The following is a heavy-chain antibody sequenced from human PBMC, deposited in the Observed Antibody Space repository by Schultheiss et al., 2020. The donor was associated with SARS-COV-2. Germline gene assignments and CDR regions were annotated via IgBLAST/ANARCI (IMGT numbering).Heavy chain of an antibody. CDR1: GFTFSSYS. D-gene: IGHD3-10*01. CDR3: ARGIKVRGVIIPGDY. CDR2: ISSSSSYI. Sequence: GESLKISCAASGFTFSSYSMNWVRQAPGKGLEWVSSISSSSSYIYYADSVKGRFTISRDNAKNSLYLQMNSLRAEDTAVYYCARGIKVRGVIIPGDYWGQGTLVTVSS. J-gene: IGHJ4*02. V-gene: IGHV3-21*01.